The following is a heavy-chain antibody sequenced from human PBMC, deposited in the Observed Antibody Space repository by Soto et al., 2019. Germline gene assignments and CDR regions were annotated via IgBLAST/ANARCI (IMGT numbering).Heavy chain of an antibody. CDR1: GFTFSSYW. CDR2: IKQDGSEK. J-gene: IGHJ5*02. Sequence: PGGSLRLSCAASGFTFSSYWMSWVRQAPGKGLEWVANIKQDGSEKYYVDSVKGRFTISRDNAKNSLYLQMNSLRAEDTAVYYCARDRPYYDFWSGYPKGFWFDPWGQGTLVTVSS. D-gene: IGHD3-3*01. CDR3: ARDRPYYDFWSGYPKGFWFDP. V-gene: IGHV3-7*05.